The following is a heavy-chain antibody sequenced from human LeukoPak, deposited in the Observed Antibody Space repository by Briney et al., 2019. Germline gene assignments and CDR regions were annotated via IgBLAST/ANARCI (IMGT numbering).Heavy chain of an antibody. V-gene: IGHV3-23*01. CDR3: AKALRVRGAPDS. Sequence: GGSLRLSCVASGFTFSSHGMNWVRQAPGKGLEWVSGITSGTRTYYADSVKGRFAISRDNSKNTLYLQMNSLRAEDTALYYCAKALRVRGAPDSWGQGTLITVSS. J-gene: IGHJ5*01. D-gene: IGHD3-10*01. CDR1: GFTFSSHG. CDR2: ITSGTRT.